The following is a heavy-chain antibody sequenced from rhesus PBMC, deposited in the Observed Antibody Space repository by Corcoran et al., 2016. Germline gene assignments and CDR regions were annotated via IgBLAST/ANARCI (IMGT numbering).Heavy chain of an antibody. Sequence: QLQLQESGPGLVKPSETLSVTCAVSGGSLSSSYWSWLRQAPGKGLEWIGYIYGSGSHTNYNPSLRGRVILSVETFTNQLSPKLSSVTTAYTAVDYCARSRNICVGVADDYWGQRVLVTVAP. CDR2: IYGSGSHT. J-gene: IGHJ4*01. D-gene: IGHD1-44*02. CDR3: ARSRNICVGVADDY. V-gene: IGHV4-169*01. CDR1: GGSLSSSY.